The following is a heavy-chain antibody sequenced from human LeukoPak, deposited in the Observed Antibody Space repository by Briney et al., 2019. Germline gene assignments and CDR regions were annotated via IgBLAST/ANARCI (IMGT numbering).Heavy chain of an antibody. Sequence: PGGSLRLSCVASGFTFSDYEMNWVRQAPGKGLEWVSHIRSSGSNIYYADSVQGRFTISRDNAKNSLYLQMNSLRAEDTAVYYCARSADYYYYYYYMDVWGKGTTVTVSS. V-gene: IGHV3-48*03. CDR1: GFTFSDYE. D-gene: IGHD3-3*01. CDR2: IRSSGSNI. J-gene: IGHJ6*03. CDR3: ARSADYYYYYYYMDV.